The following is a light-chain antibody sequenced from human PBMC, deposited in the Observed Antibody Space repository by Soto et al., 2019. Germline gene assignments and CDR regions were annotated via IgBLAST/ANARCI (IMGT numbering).Light chain of an antibody. Sequence: EFVLTQSPATLSLSPGERATLSCRASQSVSSYLAWYQQKPGQAPRLLIYDASSRATGIPDRFSGSGSGTDFTLTISRLEPEDFAVYYCQQYGSSAWTFGQGTKVDIK. CDR2: DAS. J-gene: IGKJ1*01. CDR3: QQYGSSAWT. V-gene: IGKV3-20*01. CDR1: QSVSSY.